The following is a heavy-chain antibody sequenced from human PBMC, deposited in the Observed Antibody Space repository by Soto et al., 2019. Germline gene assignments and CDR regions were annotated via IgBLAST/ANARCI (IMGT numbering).Heavy chain of an antibody. J-gene: IGHJ3*02. CDR1: GGSISSSSYY. CDR2: IYYSGST. D-gene: IGHD3-16*02. CDR3: ARRYSDYIGGSYRPQAAFDI. Sequence: QLQLQESGPGLVKPSETLSLTCTVSGGSISSSSYYWGWIRQPPGKGLEWIGSIYYSGSTYYNPSLKSRVTISVNTSKNQFSLKLCSVTAAETTVYYCARRYSDYIGGSYRPQAAFDIWGQGTMVTVSS. V-gene: IGHV4-39*01.